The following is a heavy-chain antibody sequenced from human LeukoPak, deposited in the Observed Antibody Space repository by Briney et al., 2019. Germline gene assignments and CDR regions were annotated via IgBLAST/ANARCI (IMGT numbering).Heavy chain of an antibody. CDR1: DGSISSGDDY. J-gene: IGHJ5*02. CDR3: AREKDVDYYGSGSYYNWFDP. D-gene: IGHD3-10*01. V-gene: IGHV4-30-4*08. Sequence: PPETLSLTCTVSDGSISSGDDYWIWIRQPPGKGLEWIGYIYYSGSTYYNPSLKSRVTISVDTSKNQFSLKLSSVTAADTAVFYCAREKDVDYYGSGSYYNWFDPWGQGTLVTVSS. CDR2: IYYSGST.